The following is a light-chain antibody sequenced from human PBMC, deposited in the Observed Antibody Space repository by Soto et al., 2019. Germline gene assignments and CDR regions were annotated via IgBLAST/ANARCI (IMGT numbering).Light chain of an antibody. CDR3: QQANSFPS. CDR1: QDVSNW. J-gene: IGKJ5*01. V-gene: IGKV1-12*02. CDR2: GAS. Sequence: DIQMTQSPSSLSASVVDRVTITCRASQDVSNWLAWYQQKPGKAPKLLISGASSLQSGVPSRFSGSGSGTDFSLTISSLQPEDFATYFCQQANSFPSFGQGTRLEIK.